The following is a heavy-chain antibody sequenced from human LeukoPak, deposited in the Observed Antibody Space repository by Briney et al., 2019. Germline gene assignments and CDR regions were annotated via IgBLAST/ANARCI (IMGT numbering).Heavy chain of an antibody. D-gene: IGHD3-10*01. V-gene: IGHV1-46*01. CDR3: ARDREGLDY. J-gene: IGHJ4*02. Sequence: GASVKVSCKASGYTFTSYGISWVRQAPGQGLEWMGIINPSGGSTSYAQKFQGRVTMTRDTSTSTVYMELSGLRSEDTAVYYCARDREGLDYWGQGTLVTVSS. CDR2: INPSGGST. CDR1: GYTFTSYG.